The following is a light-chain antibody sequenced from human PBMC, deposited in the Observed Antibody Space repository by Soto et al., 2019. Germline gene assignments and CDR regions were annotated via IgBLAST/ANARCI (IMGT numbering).Light chain of an antibody. Sequence: DIQMTQSPSSLSASVGDRVTITCQASPDIKNFLNWYQQKPGQAPKLLIYDASNLEAGVPSRFSGSGSGTDFSFTISSLKREDIATSYCQQFDLLPTVGQGTDLEI. V-gene: IGKV1-33*01. CDR3: QQFDLLPT. J-gene: IGKJ2*01. CDR1: PDIKNF. CDR2: DAS.